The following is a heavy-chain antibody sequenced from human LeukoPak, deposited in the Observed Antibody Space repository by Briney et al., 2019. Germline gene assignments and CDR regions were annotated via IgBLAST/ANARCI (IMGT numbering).Heavy chain of an antibody. J-gene: IGHJ4*02. CDR2: IYYSGST. D-gene: IGHD3-10*01. CDR3: ARGLWFGELPLDY. V-gene: IGHV4-38-2*02. CDR1: GYSISSSYY. Sequence: SETLSLTCTVSGYSISSSYYWGWIRPPPGKGLEWIGSIYYSGSTYYNPSLKSRVTISVDTSKNQFSLKLSSVTAADTAVYYCARGLWFGELPLDYWGQGTLVTVSS.